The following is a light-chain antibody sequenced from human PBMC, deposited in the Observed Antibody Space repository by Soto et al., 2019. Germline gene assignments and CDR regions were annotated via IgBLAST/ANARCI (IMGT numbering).Light chain of an antibody. J-gene: IGLJ1*01. CDR2: TND. V-gene: IGLV1-44*01. CDR3: AVWDDSLNGHV. Sequence: QSVLTQPPSASGTPGQTVTISCSGSSSNIGTSSVHWYKHLPGTAPKPLIYTNDQRPSGVPDRFSGSKSGTSASLAISGIHSEDAADYYCAVWDDSLNGHVFVAGTKLTVL. CDR1: SSNIGTSS.